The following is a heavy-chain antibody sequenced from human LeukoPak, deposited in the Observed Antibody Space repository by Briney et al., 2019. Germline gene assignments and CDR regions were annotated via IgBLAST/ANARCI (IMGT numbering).Heavy chain of an antibody. D-gene: IGHD6-13*01. CDR2: ISAYNGNT. J-gene: IGHJ4*02. CDR3: ARGSSSWYTFDY. V-gene: IGHV1-18*01. Sequence: ASVKVSCKASGYTFTSYDINWVRQAPGQGLEWMGWISAYNGNTNYAQKLQGRVTMTTDTSTSTAYMELRSLRSDDTAVYYCARGSSSWYTFDYWGQGTLVTVSS. CDR1: GYTFTSYD.